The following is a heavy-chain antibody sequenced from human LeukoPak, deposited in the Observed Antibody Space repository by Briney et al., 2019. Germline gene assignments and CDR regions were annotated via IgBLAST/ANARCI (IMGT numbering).Heavy chain of an antibody. J-gene: IGHJ3*02. CDR1: GGSISSNSYY. D-gene: IGHD5-18*01. CDR3: ARGPSSEIQLWLLSAFDI. CDR2: IYYSGST. V-gene: IGHV4-39*07. Sequence: PSETLSLTCAVSGGSISSNSYYWGWIRQPPGKGLEWIGSIYYSGSTYYNPSLKSRVTISVDTSKNQFSLKLSSVTAADTAVYYCARGPSSEIQLWLLSAFDIWGQGTMVTVSS.